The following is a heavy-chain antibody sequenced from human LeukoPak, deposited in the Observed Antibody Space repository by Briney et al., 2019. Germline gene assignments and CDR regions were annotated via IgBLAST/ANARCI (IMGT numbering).Heavy chain of an antibody. CDR2: ISSSSITI. Sequence: GGSLRLSCAASGFTFSSYSMNWVRQAPGKGLEWVSYISSSSITIYYADSVKGRFTTSRDNANNSLYLQMNSLRAEDTAVYYCARDFTIFGVVINWFDPWGQGTLVTVSS. V-gene: IGHV3-48*01. CDR3: ARDFTIFGVVINWFDP. D-gene: IGHD3-3*01. CDR1: GFTFSSYS. J-gene: IGHJ5*02.